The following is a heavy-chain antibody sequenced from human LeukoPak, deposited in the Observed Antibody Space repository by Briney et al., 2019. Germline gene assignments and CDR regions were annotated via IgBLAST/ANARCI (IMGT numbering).Heavy chain of an antibody. CDR2: IISRISYI. CDR1: GFTFISYS. D-gene: IGHD6-13*01. J-gene: IGHJ4*02. CDR3: ARGGDSSSWFFDY. Sequence: GGSLRLSCAASGFTFISYSMDWVRQAPGKVREWVASIISRISYIYYADSVKGRFTISRDNDQNHLYLHIKRLRDEATAVYYCARGGDSSSWFFDYWGQGTLVTVSS. V-gene: IGHV3-21*01.